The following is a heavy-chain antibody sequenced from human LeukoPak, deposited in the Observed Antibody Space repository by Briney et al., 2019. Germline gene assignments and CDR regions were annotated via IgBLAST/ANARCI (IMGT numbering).Heavy chain of an antibody. D-gene: IGHD6-6*01. Sequence: GGSLRLSCTASGFTLRNYWMHWVRQVPGKRLVWVSRISGDGSVTNYADSVQGRFTISRDNAKNTLYLQIDSLRSEATAVYYCARYSSSTGGASYYLDYWGHGTLVTVSS. V-gene: IGHV3-74*01. CDR3: ARYSSSTGGASYYLDY. J-gene: IGHJ4*01. CDR1: GFTLRNYW. CDR2: ISGDGSVT.